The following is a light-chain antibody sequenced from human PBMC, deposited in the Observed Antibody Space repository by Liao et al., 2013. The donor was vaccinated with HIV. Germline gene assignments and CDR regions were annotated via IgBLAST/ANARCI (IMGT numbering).Light chain of an antibody. Sequence: SYVLTQPPSLSVAPGGTARITCGGDIIVTKRVHWYQQKPGQAPVLVISYDSDRPSGIPERFSGSKSGNTAALTISRVEAGDEADYHCQVWDSTSDHRVFGGGTKLTVV. CDR2: YDS. CDR3: QVWDSTSDHRV. CDR1: IIVTKR. J-gene: IGLJ3*02. V-gene: IGLV3-21*04.